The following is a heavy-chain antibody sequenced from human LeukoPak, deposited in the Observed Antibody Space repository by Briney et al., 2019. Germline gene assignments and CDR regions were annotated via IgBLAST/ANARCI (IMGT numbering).Heavy chain of an antibody. J-gene: IGHJ4*02. V-gene: IGHV4-39*01. Sequence: PSETLSLTCTVSGGSISSSSYYWGWIRQPPGKGLEWIGSIYYSGSTYYNPSLKSRVTISVDTSKNQFSLKLSSVTAADTAVYYCARGYDSSGYYTGEVDYWGQGTLVTVSS. CDR3: ARGYDSSGYYTGEVDY. CDR2: IYYSGST. D-gene: IGHD3-22*01. CDR1: GGSISSSSYY.